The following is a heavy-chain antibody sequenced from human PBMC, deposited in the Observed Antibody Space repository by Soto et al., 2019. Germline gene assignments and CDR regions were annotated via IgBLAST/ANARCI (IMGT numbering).Heavy chain of an antibody. CDR3: AKDVLWSLPQIDGSVVGAFDI. CDR2: ISYDGSNK. J-gene: IGHJ3*02. V-gene: IGHV3-30*18. Sequence: QVQLVESGGGVVQPGRSLRLSCAASGFTFSSYGMHWVRQAPGKGLEWVAVISYDGSNKYYADSVKGRFTISRDNSKNKRYLQMSSLSAEDTAVYYCAKDVLWSLPQIDGSVVGAFDIWGQGTMGTVSS. CDR1: GFTFSSYG. D-gene: IGHD3-22*01.